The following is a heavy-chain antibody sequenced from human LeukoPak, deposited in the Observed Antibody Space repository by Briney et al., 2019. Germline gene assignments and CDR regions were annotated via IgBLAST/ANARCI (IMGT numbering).Heavy chain of an antibody. CDR3: ARGGGSGRWGSAFDM. D-gene: IGHD3-16*01. Sequence: GGSLRLSCAASGFIFSSYGMHWVRQAPGKGLEWVANMKQDGREKYYVDSVKGRFTVSRDNAKNSLYLQMDSLRDEDTAVYYCARGGGSGRWGSAFDMWGQGTMVTVSP. CDR2: MKQDGREK. J-gene: IGHJ3*02. CDR1: GFIFSSYG. V-gene: IGHV3-7*01.